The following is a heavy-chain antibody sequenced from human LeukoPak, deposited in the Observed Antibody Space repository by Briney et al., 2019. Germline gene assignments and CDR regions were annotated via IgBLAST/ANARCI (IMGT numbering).Heavy chain of an antibody. CDR2: IPYSGST. Sequence: PSETLSLTCTVSGGSITTYYWSWIRQPPGKGLEWIGYIPYSGSTNNNPSLKSRVTTSLDTSKNQLSLKLTSVTAADSAVYYCAGSSGWSGVLDYWGQGTLVTVSS. J-gene: IGHJ4*02. V-gene: IGHV4-59*01. D-gene: IGHD6-19*01. CDR3: AGSSGWSGVLDY. CDR1: GGSITTYY.